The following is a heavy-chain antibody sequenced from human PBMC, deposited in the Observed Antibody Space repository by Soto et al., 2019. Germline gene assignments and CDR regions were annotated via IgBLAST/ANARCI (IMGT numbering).Heavy chain of an antibody. V-gene: IGHV4-39*07. J-gene: IGHJ3*02. CDR3: ARRRTRYNWNDDAFAI. Sequence: SETLSLTCTVSGGSISSSSYYWGWIRQPPGKGLEWIGSIYYSGSTYYNPSLKSRVTISVDTSKNQFSLKLSSVTAADTAVYYCARRRTRYNWNDDAFAIRGQGTKVTVSS. CDR2: IYYSGST. D-gene: IGHD1-20*01. CDR1: GGSISSSSYY.